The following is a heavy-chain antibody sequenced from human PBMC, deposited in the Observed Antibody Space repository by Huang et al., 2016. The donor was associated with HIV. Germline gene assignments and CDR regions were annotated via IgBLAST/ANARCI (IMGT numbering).Heavy chain of an antibody. CDR3: ARGIVGATDY. D-gene: IGHD1-26*01. Sequence: EVQLVESGGGLVKPGGSLILSCAASGFTFSSYSMNWVRQAPGKGLECVSSISSSSSYIYYADSVNDRFTISRDNAKNSLYLQMNSLRAEDTAVYYCARGIVGATDYWGQGTLVTVSS. CDR2: ISSSSSYI. CDR1: GFTFSSYS. J-gene: IGHJ4*02. V-gene: IGHV3-21*01.